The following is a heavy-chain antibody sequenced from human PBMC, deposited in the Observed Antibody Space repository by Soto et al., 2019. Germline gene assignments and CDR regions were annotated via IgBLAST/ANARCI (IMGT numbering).Heavy chain of an antibody. CDR2: IYWDDDR. CDR3: AHSQRGPRDF. V-gene: IGHV2-5*02. J-gene: IGHJ4*02. D-gene: IGHD5-12*01. CDR1: GLSLSTSGVA. Sequence: QITLKESGPMLVRPTQTLTLTCTFSGLSLSTSGVAVAWIRQPPGEALEWLALIYWDDDRRYNSSLKSRLTITRDTSKDQVVLTMTNMDPMDTATYFCAHSQRGPRDFWGPGILVTVSS.